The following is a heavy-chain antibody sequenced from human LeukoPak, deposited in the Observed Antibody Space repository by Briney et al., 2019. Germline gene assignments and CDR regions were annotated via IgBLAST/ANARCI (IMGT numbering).Heavy chain of an antibody. CDR3: AAAMDSSGYYYFDY. V-gene: IGHV3-7*01. CDR1: GFTFSSYW. J-gene: IGHJ4*02. D-gene: IGHD3-22*01. Sequence: GSPRLSCAASGFTFSSYWMSWVRQAPGEVLEWVADIKQDGSEKYYVDSVKGRFTISRDNAKNSLYLQMNSLRAEDTAVYYSAAAMDSSGYYYFDYWGQETLVTVSS. CDR2: IKQDGSEK.